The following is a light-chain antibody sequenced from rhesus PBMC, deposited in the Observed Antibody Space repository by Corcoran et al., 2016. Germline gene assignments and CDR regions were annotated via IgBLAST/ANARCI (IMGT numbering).Light chain of an antibody. CDR1: QGISNW. Sequence: DIQMTQSPSSLSASVGDRVTITCRASQGISNWLAWYQQKPGKAPKLLIYRTSHLETGVPSRFSGSGSGTDFTLTISSLQPDDIATYFFQQHGNSPYSFCQGTKVEIK. CDR3: QQHGNSPYS. V-gene: IGKV1-69*01. CDR2: RTS. J-gene: IGKJ2*01.